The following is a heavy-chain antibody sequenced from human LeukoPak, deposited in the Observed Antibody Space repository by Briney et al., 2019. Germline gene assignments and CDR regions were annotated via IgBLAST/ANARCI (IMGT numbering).Heavy chain of an antibody. J-gene: IGHJ4*02. CDR1: GYTFTNYG. CDR3: ARLLSDGYSPFDS. V-gene: IGHV1-18*01. Sequence: GASVRLSCKASGYTFTNYGISWVRQAPGQGLEWTGWIIAYNGNTNYAQRLQDRVTMATDTSTSTAYMELRSLRSDDTAVYYCARLLSDGYSPFDSWGQGTLVSVSS. CDR2: IIAYNGNT. D-gene: IGHD5-24*01.